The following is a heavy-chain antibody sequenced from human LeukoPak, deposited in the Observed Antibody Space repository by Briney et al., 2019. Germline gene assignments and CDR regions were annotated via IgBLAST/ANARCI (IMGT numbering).Heavy chain of an antibody. V-gene: IGHV3-53*01. CDR3: ISGYTLDF. D-gene: IGHD5-18*01. J-gene: IGHJ4*02. CDR2: IYSGGST. Sequence: GGSLRLSCAASGFTVSSNYMNWVRQAPGKGLEWVSVIYSGGSTNYADSVKGRFTISRDNSKNTLYLQMNSLRVEDTAVYYRISGYTLDFWGQGTLVTVSS. CDR1: GFTVSSNY.